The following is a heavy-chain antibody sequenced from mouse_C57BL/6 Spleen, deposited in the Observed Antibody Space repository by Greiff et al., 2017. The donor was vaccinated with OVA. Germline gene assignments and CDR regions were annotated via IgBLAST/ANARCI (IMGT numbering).Heavy chain of an antibody. CDR2: FNPNNGGT. V-gene: IGHV1-18*01. CDR3: ARTGGGYYGYDEAWFAY. CDR1: GYTFTDYN. D-gene: IGHD2-2*01. J-gene: IGHJ3*01. Sequence: EVQLQQSGPELVKPGASVKIPCKASGYTFTDYNMDWVKQSHGKSLEWIGDFNPNNGGTIYNQKFKGKATLTVDKSSSTAYMELRSLTSEDTAVYYCARTGGGYYGYDEAWFAYWGQGTLVTVSA.